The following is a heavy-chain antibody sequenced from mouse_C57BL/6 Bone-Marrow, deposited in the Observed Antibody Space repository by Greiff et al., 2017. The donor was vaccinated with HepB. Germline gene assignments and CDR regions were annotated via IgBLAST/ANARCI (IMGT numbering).Heavy chain of an antibody. CDR2: SRNKANDYTT. Sequence: EVKLVESGGGLVQSGRSLRLSCATSGFTFSDFYMEWVRQAPGKGLEWIAASRNKANDYTTEYSASVKGRFIVSRDTSQSILYLQMNALRAEDTAIYYCARDDYYGSSYEAWFAYWGQGTLVTVSA. CDR3: ARDDYYGSSYEAWFAY. J-gene: IGHJ3*01. CDR1: GFTFSDFY. V-gene: IGHV7-1*01. D-gene: IGHD1-1*01.